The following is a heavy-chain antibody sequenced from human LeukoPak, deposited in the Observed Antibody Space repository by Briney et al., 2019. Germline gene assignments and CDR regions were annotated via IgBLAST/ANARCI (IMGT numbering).Heavy chain of an antibody. V-gene: IGHV4-34*01. CDR3: ARTPGEGWFDP. J-gene: IGHJ5*02. CDR2: INHSGST. D-gene: IGHD1-14*01. CDR1: DGSFSGYY. Sequence: SETLSLTCAVYDGSFSGYYWSWIRQPPGKGLEWIGEINHSGSTNYNPSLKSRVTISVDTSKNQFSLKLSSVTAADTAVYYCARTPGEGWFDPWGQGTLVTVSS.